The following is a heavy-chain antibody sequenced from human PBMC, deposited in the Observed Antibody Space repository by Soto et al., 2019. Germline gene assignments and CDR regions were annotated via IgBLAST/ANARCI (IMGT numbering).Heavy chain of an antibody. Sequence: QVQLQQSGPRLVKPSETLSLTCTVSSGPDRSHNWGWIRQPPGRGLEWIGYVYYTGDTAYNPSLRRRLPMSADTSTNAISLTLNSVTAADTAVYYWVRQGIDYLHGLVDVWGQGTTVSVSS. CDR2: VYYTGDT. J-gene: IGHJ6*02. CDR3: VRQGIDYLHGLVDV. CDR1: SGPDRSHN. D-gene: IGHD4-17*01. V-gene: IGHV4-59*08.